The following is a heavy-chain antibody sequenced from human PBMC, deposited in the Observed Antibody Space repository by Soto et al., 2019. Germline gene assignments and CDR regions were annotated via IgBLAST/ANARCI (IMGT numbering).Heavy chain of an antibody. J-gene: IGHJ3*02. Sequence: EVQLVESGGGLVKPRGSLRLSCAASGFTFSSYSMNWVRQAPGKGLEWVSSISSSSSYIYYADSVKGRFTISRDNAKNSLYLQRNSLRAEDTAVYYCARDRWGNDAFEIWGQGTMVTVSS. V-gene: IGHV3-21*01. CDR1: GFTFSSYS. D-gene: IGHD3-16*01. CDR3: ARDRWGNDAFEI. CDR2: ISSSSSYI.